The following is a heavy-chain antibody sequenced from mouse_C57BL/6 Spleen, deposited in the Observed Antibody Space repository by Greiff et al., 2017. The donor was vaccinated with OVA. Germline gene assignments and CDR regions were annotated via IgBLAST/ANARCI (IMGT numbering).Heavy chain of an antibody. CDR2: IYPGNGDT. Sequence: LQQSGAELVRPGASVKMSCKASGYTFTSYNMHWVKQTPRQGLEWIGAIYPGNGDTSYNQKFKGKATLTVDKSSSTAYMQLSSLTSEDSAVYFCARSVDSSGNYAMDYWGQGTSVTVSS. V-gene: IGHV1-12*01. J-gene: IGHJ4*01. D-gene: IGHD3-2*02. CDR1: GYTFTSYN. CDR3: ARSVDSSGNYAMDY.